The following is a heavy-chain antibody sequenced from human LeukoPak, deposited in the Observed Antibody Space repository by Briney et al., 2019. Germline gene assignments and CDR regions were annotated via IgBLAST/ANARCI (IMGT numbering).Heavy chain of an antibody. CDR1: GFSFSNYA. V-gene: IGHV3-23*01. J-gene: IGHJ6*03. CDR3: AVSFYYYYMDV. Sequence: GGSLTLSCAASGFSFSNYAMTWVRQAPGKGLEWVSAVSGSAGSTYYADSVKGRFTISRDNSKNTLYLQMNSLRAEDTAVYYCAVSFYYYYMDVWGKGTTVTVSS. CDR2: VSGSAGST. D-gene: IGHD1-7*01.